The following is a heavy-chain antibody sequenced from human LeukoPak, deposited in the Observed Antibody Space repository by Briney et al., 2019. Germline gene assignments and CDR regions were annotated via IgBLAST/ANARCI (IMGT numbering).Heavy chain of an antibody. CDR1: GGSISSSSYY. CDR3: ARESTGLIAAAMDV. Sequence: SETLSLTCTVSGGSISSSSYYWGWIRQPPGKGLEWIGSIYYSGSTYYNPSLKSRVTISVDTSKNQFSLKLSSVTAADTAVYYCARESTGLIAAAMDVWGKGTTVTVSS. CDR2: IYYSGST. V-gene: IGHV4-39*07. J-gene: IGHJ6*03. D-gene: IGHD6-13*01.